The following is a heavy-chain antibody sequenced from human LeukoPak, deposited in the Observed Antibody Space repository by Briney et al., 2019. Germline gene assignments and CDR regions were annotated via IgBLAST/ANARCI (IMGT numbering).Heavy chain of an antibody. Sequence: SETLSLTCTVSGGSNSSYYWSWIRQPPGKGLEWIGYIYYSGSTNYNPSLKSRVTISVDTSKNQFSLKLSSVTAADTVVYYCARDDYGSGILGYWGQGALVTVSS. CDR2: IYYSGST. CDR3: ARDDYGSGILGY. D-gene: IGHD3-10*01. CDR1: GGSNSSYY. J-gene: IGHJ4*02. V-gene: IGHV4-59*01.